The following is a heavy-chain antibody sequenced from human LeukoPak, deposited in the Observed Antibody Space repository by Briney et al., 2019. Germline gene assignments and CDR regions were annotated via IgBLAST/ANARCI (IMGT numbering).Heavy chain of an antibody. CDR2: FDPEDGET. CDR3: ATGEITMVRGVIITSDY. V-gene: IGHV1-24*01. J-gene: IGHJ4*02. CDR1: GYTLTELS. D-gene: IGHD3-10*01. Sequence: ASVKVSCKVSGYTLTELSMHWVRQAPGKGLEWMGGFDPEDGETIYAQKFQGRVTMTEDTSTDTAYMELSSPRSEDTAVYYCATGEITMVRGVIITSDYWGQGTLVTVSS.